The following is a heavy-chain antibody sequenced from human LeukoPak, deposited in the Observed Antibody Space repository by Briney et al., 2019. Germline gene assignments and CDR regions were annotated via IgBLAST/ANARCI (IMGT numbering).Heavy chain of an antibody. V-gene: IGHV1-69*13. Sequence: SVEVSCKASGGTFSSYAISWVRQAPGQGLEWMGGIIPIFGTANYAQKFQGRVTITADESTSTAYMELSSLRSEDTVVYYCARSTTVTTSLYVYFDYWGQGTLVTVSS. CDR3: ARSTTVTTSLYVYFDY. CDR1: GGTFSSYA. CDR2: IIPIFGTA. D-gene: IGHD4-17*01. J-gene: IGHJ4*02.